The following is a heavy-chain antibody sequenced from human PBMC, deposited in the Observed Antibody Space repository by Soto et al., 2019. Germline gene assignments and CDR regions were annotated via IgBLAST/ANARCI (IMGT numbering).Heavy chain of an antibody. J-gene: IGHJ6*02. CDR2: ISSSSSTI. CDR3: ARELVIPYYYYGMDV. Sequence: EVQLVESGGGLVQPGGSLRLSCAASGLTFSSYSMNWVRQAPGKGLEWVSYISSSSSTIYYADSVKGRFTISRDNAKNSLYLQMNSLRDEDTAVYYCARELVIPYYYYGMDVWGQGTTVTVSS. V-gene: IGHV3-48*02. D-gene: IGHD3-9*01. CDR1: GLTFSSYS.